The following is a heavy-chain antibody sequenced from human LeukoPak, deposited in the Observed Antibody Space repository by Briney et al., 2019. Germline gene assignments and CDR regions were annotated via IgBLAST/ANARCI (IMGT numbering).Heavy chain of an antibody. J-gene: IGHJ5*02. D-gene: IGHD6-13*01. CDR1: GGSISGYY. CDR3: ARVIAAAGTEWFDP. V-gene: IGHV4-59*01. CDR2: IYYSGST. Sequence: SETLSLTCTVSGGSISGYYWSWIRQPPGKGLEWIGYIYYSGSTNYNPSLKSRVTISVDTSKNQLSLKLSSVTAADTAVYYCARVIAAAGTEWFDPWGQGTLVTVSS.